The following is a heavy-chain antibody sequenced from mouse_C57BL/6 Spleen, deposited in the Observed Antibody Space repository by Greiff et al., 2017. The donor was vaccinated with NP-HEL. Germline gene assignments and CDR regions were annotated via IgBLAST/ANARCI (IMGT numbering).Heavy chain of an antibody. Sequence: DVKLVESGPGLVKPSQSLSLTCSVTGYSITSGYYWNWIRQFPGNKLEWMGYISYDGSNKYNPSLKNRISITRDTSKNQFFLKLNSVTPEDTATYYCARSHQLLRSEGFAYWGQGTLVTVSA. CDR2: ISYDGSN. V-gene: IGHV3-6*01. J-gene: IGHJ3*01. D-gene: IGHD1-1*01. CDR1: GYSITSGYY. CDR3: ARSHQLLRSEGFAY.